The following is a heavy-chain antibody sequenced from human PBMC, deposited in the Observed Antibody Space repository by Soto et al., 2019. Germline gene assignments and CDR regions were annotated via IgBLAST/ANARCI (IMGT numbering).Heavy chain of an antibody. CDR3: SRGDYSTETGYVHLQH. J-gene: IGHJ1*01. CDR1: GESVTSGDYY. V-gene: IGHV4-30-4*01. Sequence: TLRLTCSVSGESVTSGDYYGTWVRQSPGKGLEWIGYISYSGNTAYNPSLSSRLTISLDTSKNHFSLKLHAATAADTAVYEGSRGDYSTETGYVHLQHWGKGPRVT. CDR2: ISYSGNT. D-gene: IGHD3-9*01.